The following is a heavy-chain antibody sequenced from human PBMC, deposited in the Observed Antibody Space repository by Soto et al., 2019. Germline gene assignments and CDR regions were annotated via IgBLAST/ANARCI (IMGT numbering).Heavy chain of an antibody. CDR3: ASSNSSTGYYYYGMDV. CDR2: IIPIFGTA. CDR1: GGTFSSYA. Sequence: SVKVSCKASGGTFSSYAISWVRQAPGQGLEWMGGIIPIFGTANYAQKFQGRVTITADESTSTAYMELSSLRSEDTAVYYCASSNSSTGYYYYGMDVWGQGTTVTVSS. D-gene: IGHD4-4*01. J-gene: IGHJ6*02. V-gene: IGHV1-69*13.